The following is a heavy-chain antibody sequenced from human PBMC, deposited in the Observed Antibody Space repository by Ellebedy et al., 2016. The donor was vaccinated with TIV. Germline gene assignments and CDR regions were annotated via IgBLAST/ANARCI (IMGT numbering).Heavy chain of an antibody. CDR1: GYSFTTSW. D-gene: IGHD5-18*01. V-gene: IGHV5-10-1*01. CDR2: LDPSDSYI. J-gene: IGHJ4*02. Sequence: GESLKISCTGSGYSFTTSWISCVRQMPGKGLEWMGRLDPSDSYIKYSPSFQGHVTISVDKSISTAYLQWSSLKASDTAMYYCARHMNTAMTNDHWGQGTLVTVSS. CDR3: ARHMNTAMTNDH.